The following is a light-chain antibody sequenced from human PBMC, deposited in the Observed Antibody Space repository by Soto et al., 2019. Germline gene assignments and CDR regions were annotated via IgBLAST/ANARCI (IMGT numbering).Light chain of an antibody. CDR3: QQYNSYSWT. Sequence: DIQITQSPSTLSASVGDRVTITCRASQSISSWLAWYQQKPGKAPKLLIFDVSSLESGVPSRFSGSGSGTEFTLTISSXQPDDFATYHCQQYNSYSWTFGQGTKVDIK. J-gene: IGKJ1*01. V-gene: IGKV1-5*01. CDR2: DVS. CDR1: QSISSW.